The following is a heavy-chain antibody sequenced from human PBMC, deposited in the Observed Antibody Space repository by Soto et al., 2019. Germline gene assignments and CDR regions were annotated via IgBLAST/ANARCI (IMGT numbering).Heavy chain of an antibody. V-gene: IGHV3-23*01. Sequence: EVQLLESGGDFVQPGGSLRLACVASGFTFSPYAMAWVRQASGKGLEWVAAISGTGVYSYYADSVKGRFTISTDKYKNMVFLQMSSLRAADTAIYYCARISCSGSRGYVASGAGSRFDHWGQGTQVAVS. CDR2: ISGTGVYS. D-gene: IGHD2-15*01. CDR1: GFTFSPYA. J-gene: IGHJ4*02. CDR3: ARISCSGSRGYVASGAGSRFDH.